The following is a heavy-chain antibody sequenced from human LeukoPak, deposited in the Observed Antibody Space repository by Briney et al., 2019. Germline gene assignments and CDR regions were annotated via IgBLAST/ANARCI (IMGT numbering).Heavy chain of an antibody. J-gene: IGHJ5*02. CDR3: ARRPVPAAIKGGWFDP. Sequence: ASVKVSCRASGYTFTGYYMHWVRQAPGQGLEWMGWINPNSGGTNYAQKFQGRVTMTRDTSISTAYMELGRLRSDDTAVYYCARRPVPAAIKGGWFDPWGQGTLVTVSS. V-gene: IGHV1-2*02. D-gene: IGHD2-2*01. CDR2: INPNSGGT. CDR1: GYTFTGYY.